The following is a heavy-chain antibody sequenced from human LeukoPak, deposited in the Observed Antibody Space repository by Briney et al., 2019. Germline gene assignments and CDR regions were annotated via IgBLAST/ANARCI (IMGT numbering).Heavy chain of an antibody. CDR3: ARDPSRYSGDY. CDR1: GLAFCNYA. CDR2: MWSDGINK. V-gene: IGHV3-33*01. D-gene: IGHD5-18*01. J-gene: IGHJ4*02. Sequence: PVRSPRLSRAASGLAFCNYAFRSVRQAPGKGLERVAAMWSDGINKYYSDSVKGRFAVSRDNSQNTLYLQMNSLRVEDTAVYYCARDPSRYSGDYWGQGTLVTVSS.